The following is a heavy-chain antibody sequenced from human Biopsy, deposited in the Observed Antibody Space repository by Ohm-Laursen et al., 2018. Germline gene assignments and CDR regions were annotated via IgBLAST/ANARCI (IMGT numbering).Heavy chain of an antibody. CDR2: IYSGDDT. V-gene: IGHV3-66*01. J-gene: IGHJ6*02. CDR3: GRGQTVAPGYYGMDV. D-gene: IGHD4-17*01. CDR1: GFTVYNNY. Sequence: SLRLSCAASGFTVYNNYMTWVRQAPGKGLEWVSLIYSGDDTRYADSVKGRFTISRDNARNSLYLQMNSLRAEDTAVYYCGRGQTVAPGYYGMDVWGQGTTVTVSS.